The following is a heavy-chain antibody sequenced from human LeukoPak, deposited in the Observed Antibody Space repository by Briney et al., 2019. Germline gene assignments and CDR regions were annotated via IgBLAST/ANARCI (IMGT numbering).Heavy chain of an antibody. V-gene: IGHV3-48*01. CDR3: ATDLTGTTTGHY. J-gene: IGHJ4*02. D-gene: IGHD1-20*01. Sequence: GGSLRLSCAASGFTFSSYSMNWVRQAPGKGLEWVSYISSSGSTIYYADSVKGRFTISRDNSKNTLYLQMNSLRAEDTAVYYCATDLTGTTTGHYWGQGTLVIVSS. CDR1: GFTFSSYS. CDR2: ISSSGSTI.